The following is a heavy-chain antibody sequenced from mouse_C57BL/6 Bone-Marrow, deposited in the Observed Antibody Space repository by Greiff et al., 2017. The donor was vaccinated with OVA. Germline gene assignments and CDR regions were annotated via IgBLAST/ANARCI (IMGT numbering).Heavy chain of an antibody. CDR1: GFTFNTYA. CDR2: IRSKSSNYAT. J-gene: IGHJ1*03. V-gene: IGHV10-3*01. D-gene: IGHD2-1*01. CDR3: VRGDGNWYFDV. Sequence: EVKLVESGGGLVQPKGSLKLSCAASGFTFNTYALHWVRQAPGKGLEWVARIRSKSSNYATYYDDSVKNRFTISRDDSQCMIYLQMNNLKTEDTAMYYCVRGDGNWYFDVWGTGTTVTVSS.